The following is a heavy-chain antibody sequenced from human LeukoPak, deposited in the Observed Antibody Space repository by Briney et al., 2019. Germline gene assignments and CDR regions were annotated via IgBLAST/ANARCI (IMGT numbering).Heavy chain of an antibody. CDR2: INSDGRRT. CDR3: ARSTGDGDDYVWGSYRLDY. V-gene: IGHV3-74*01. Sequence: GGSLRLSCAVSGFTFSSYWMHWVRQAPGKGLVWVSRINSDGRRTTYAESVKGRFTISRDNAKNTLYLQMNSLRAEDTAVYYCARSTGDGDDYVWGSYRLDYWGQGTLVTVS. CDR1: GFTFSSYW. J-gene: IGHJ4*02. D-gene: IGHD3-16*02.